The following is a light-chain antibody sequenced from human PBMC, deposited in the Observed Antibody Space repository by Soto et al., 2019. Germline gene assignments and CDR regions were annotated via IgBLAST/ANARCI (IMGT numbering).Light chain of an antibody. CDR2: AAS. V-gene: IGKV1-39*01. Sequence: DIQMTQSPSSLSASVGDRVTITCRPSQSISNYLNWYQQKPGKAPNLLIYAASRLQSGVPSRFSGSGYGTDFTLTISSLQPEDFATYYCQQSYSGPRTFGQGTKVEIK. J-gene: IGKJ1*01. CDR1: QSISNY. CDR3: QQSYSGPRT.